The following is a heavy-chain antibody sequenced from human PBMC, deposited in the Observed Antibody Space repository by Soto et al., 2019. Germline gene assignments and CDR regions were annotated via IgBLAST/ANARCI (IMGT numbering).Heavy chain of an antibody. V-gene: IGHV1-46*01. Sequence: QVRLVQSGDEVKKPGASVKVSCKASGYSFTSYYMNWVRQVPGQGLELMGIINPSGGGTSYTQKFQGRLTVTRDTSTSTVYMELSSLRSEDTALYYCARRGFYDSGGDAFDIWGQGTMVTVSS. D-gene: IGHD3-22*01. CDR2: INPSGGGT. J-gene: IGHJ3*02. CDR1: GYSFTSYY. CDR3: ARRGFYDSGGDAFDI.